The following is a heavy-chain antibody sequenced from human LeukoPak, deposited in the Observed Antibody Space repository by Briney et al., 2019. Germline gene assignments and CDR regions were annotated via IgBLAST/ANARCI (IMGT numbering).Heavy chain of an antibody. CDR2: ISAYNGNT. Sequence: ASVKVPCKASGYTFTSYGISWVRQAPGQGLEWMGWISAYNGNTNYAQKLQGRVTMTTDTSTSTAYMELRSLRSDDTAVYYCARDVYSSGWSPSAFDIWGQGTMVTVSS. D-gene: IGHD6-19*01. CDR1: GYTFTSYG. CDR3: ARDVYSSGWSPSAFDI. J-gene: IGHJ3*02. V-gene: IGHV1-18*01.